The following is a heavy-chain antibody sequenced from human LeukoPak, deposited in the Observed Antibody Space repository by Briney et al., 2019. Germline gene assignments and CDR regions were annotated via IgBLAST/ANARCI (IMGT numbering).Heavy chain of an antibody. D-gene: IGHD3-10*01. CDR1: GFTFSSYS. J-gene: IGHJ4*02. Sequence: PGGSLRLSCAASGFTFSSYSMNWVRQAPGKGLEWVSYISRSSTTIYYADSVKGRFTISRDNAKNLLYLQMNSLRAEDTAVYYCARAQQAYGFDYWGQGTLVTVSS. CDR2: ISRSSTTI. V-gene: IGHV3-48*01. CDR3: ARAQQAYGFDY.